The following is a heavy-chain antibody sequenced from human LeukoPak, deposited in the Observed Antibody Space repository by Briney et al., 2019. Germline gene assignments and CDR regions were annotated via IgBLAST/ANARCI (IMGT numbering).Heavy chain of an antibody. D-gene: IGHD6-13*01. J-gene: IGHJ3*02. CDR1: GFTFTNDW. CDR2: IDQDGITK. CDR3: ARDTSPSSSSSYFDALAM. Sequence: PGGSLRLSCVTSGFTFTNDWMTWVRQAQGKGLEWVANIDQDGITKNYVDSVRGRFTISRDNTRNSLFLEMNSLRAEDTAIYYCARDTSPSSSSSYFDALAMWGQGTMVTVSS. V-gene: IGHV3-7*01.